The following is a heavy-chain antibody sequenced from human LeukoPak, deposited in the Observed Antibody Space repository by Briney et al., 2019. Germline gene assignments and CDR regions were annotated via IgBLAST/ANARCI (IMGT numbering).Heavy chain of an antibody. J-gene: IGHJ5*02. CDR3: AKGYRYNWNQDWFDP. D-gene: IGHD1-20*01. V-gene: IGHV3-13*01. CDR1: GFTFSSYD. Sequence: GGSLRLSCAASGFTFSSYDMHWVRQATGKGLEWVSAIGTAGDTYYPGSVKGRFTISRDNSKNTLYLQMNSLRAEDTAVYYCAKGYRYNWNQDWFDPWGQGTLVTVSS. CDR2: IGTAGDT.